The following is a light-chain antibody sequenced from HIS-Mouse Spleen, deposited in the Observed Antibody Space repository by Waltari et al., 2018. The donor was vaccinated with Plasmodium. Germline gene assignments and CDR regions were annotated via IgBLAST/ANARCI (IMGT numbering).Light chain of an antibody. Sequence: QSALTQPPSASGSPGQSVTISCTGTSSDVGGYNYVSWYQQHPGKAPKLMIYEVSKRPAGVPDRFSGSKSGNTAYLTVSVLQAEDEAEYYCSSYAGSNNLVFGGGTKLTVL. CDR2: EVS. CDR1: SSDVGGYNY. V-gene: IGLV2-8*01. J-gene: IGLJ2*01. CDR3: SSYAGSNNLV.